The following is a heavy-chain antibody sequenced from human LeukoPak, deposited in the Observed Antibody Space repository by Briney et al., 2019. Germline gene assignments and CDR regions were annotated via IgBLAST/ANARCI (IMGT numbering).Heavy chain of an antibody. V-gene: IGHV4-59*01. CDR1: GGFLSSYY. Sequence: SETLSLTCTVSGGFLSSYYRSWIRQPPGKGLEWIGYIYYTGSTNYNPSLKSRVTISVDTSKNQFSLKLSSVTAADTAVYYCARVAVDSNAFDIWGQGTMVTVSS. CDR2: IYYTGST. J-gene: IGHJ3*02. CDR3: ARVAVDSNAFDI. D-gene: IGHD5-12*01.